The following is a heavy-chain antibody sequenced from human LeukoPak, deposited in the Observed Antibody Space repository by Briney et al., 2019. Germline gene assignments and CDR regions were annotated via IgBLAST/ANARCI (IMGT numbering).Heavy chain of an antibody. V-gene: IGHV3-48*01. J-gene: IGHJ4*02. CDR1: GFTFSSYS. D-gene: IGHD2-21*02. CDR2: ISSGSSAI. Sequence: GGSLRLSCAASGFTFSSYSMNWVRQAPGKGLEWVSYISSGSSAIYYADSVKGRFTISRDNAKNSLYLQMNSLRAEDTAVYYCARGRADYYFDYWGQGTLVTVSS. CDR3: ARGRADYYFDY.